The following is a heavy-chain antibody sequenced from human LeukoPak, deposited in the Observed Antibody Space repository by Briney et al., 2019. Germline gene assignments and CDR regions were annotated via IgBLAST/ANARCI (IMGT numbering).Heavy chain of an antibody. D-gene: IGHD6-6*01. CDR2: INPNSGGT. J-gene: IGHJ6*03. Sequence: ASVKVSCKASGYTFTGYYMHWVRQAPGQGLEWMGWINPNSGGTNYAQKFQGRVTMTRDTSISTAYMELSRLRSDDTAVYYCARSYPRTGSSSVGYYMDVWGKGTTVTVSS. CDR3: ARSYPRTGSSSVGYYMDV. V-gene: IGHV1-2*02. CDR1: GYTFTGYY.